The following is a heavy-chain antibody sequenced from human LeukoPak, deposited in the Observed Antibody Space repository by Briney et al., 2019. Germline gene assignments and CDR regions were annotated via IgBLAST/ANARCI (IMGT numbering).Heavy chain of an antibody. CDR2: IYYSGST. D-gene: IGHD4-17*01. Sequence: SETLSLTCTVSGGSISSSDYYWGWIRQPPGKGLEWIGSIYYSGSTYYSPSLKSRVTISVDTSKNKFSLKLSSVTAADTAVYYCAAREGDDYGDYYFDYWGQGTLVTVSS. CDR3: AAREGDDYGDYYFDY. V-gene: IGHV4-39*07. J-gene: IGHJ4*02. CDR1: GGSISSSDYY.